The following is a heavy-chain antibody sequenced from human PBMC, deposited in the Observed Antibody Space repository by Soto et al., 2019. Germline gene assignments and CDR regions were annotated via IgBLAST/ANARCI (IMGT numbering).Heavy chain of an antibody. Sequence: QVQLVESGGGVVQPGRSLRLSCAASGFTFSSYAMHWVRQAPGKGLEWVAVISYDGSNKYYADSVKGRFTISRDNSKNTLYLQMNSLRAEDTAVYYCGTKGGGPPVTTYYYSYGMDVWGQGTTVTVSS. J-gene: IGHJ6*02. CDR1: GFTFSSYA. CDR3: GTKGGGPPVTTYYYSYGMDV. D-gene: IGHD4-17*01. V-gene: IGHV3-30-3*01. CDR2: ISYDGSNK.